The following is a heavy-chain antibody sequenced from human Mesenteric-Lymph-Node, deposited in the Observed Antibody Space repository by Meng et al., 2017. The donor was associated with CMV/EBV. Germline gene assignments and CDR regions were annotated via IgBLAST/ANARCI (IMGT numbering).Heavy chain of an antibody. V-gene: IGHV3-53*01. CDR1: GFTVSSNY. Sequence: GESLKISCAASGFTVSSNYMSWVRQAPGKGLEWVSVIYSGGSTYYADSVKGRFTVSRDNSKNTLYLQMNSLRADDTAVYYCAKSRGAGPSALNYWGQGTLVTVSS. D-gene: IGHD2-2*01. J-gene: IGHJ4*02. CDR3: AKSRGAGPSALNY. CDR2: IYSGGST.